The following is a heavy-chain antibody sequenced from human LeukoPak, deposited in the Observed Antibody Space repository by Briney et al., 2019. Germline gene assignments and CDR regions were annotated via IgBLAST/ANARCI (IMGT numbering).Heavy chain of an antibody. CDR1: GYTFTSYA. CDR3: ARAPCSGGSCTPRGWFDP. D-gene: IGHD2-15*01. V-gene: IGHV1-3*01. J-gene: IGHJ5*02. Sequence: ASVKVSCKASGYTFTSYAMHWVRQAPGQRLEWMGWINAGNGNTKYSQKFQGRVTITRDTSASTAYMELSSLRSEDTAVYYCARAPCSGGSCTPRGWFDPRGQGTLVTVSS. CDR2: INAGNGNT.